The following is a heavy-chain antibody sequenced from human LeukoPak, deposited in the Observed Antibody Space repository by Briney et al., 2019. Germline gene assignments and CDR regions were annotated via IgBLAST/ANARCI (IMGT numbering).Heavy chain of an antibody. V-gene: IGHV4-34*01. CDR2: INHRGST. CDR3: ARGRIVGARSLAY. J-gene: IGHJ4*02. Sequence: SETLSLTCAVYGGSFSAYYWSWIRQPPGNGLEWIGEINHRGSTNYNPSRRRRVTISVDTPKNHLSLKVRAVTSTDTPGYYGARGRIVGARSLAYWGQGTVVIVSS. D-gene: IGHD1-26*01. CDR1: GGSFSAYY.